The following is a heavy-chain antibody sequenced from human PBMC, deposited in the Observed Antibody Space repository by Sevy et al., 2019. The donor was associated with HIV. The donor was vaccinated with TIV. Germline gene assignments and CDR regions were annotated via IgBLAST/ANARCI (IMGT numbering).Heavy chain of an antibody. D-gene: IGHD3-22*01. J-gene: IGHJ4*02. CDR2: MNPNSGNT. CDR1: GYTFTSYD. Sequence: ASVKVSCKASGYTFTSYDINWVRQATGQGLEWMGWMNPNSGNTGYAQKFQGRVTITTDTSISTAYMELSSLRSEDMAVYYCAREYRPRSGYQYYFDYWGQGTLVTVSS. CDR3: AREYRPRSGYQYYFDY. V-gene: IGHV1-8*03.